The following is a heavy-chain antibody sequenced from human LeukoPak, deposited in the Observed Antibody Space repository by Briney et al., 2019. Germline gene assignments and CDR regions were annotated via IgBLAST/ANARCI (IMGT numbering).Heavy chain of an antibody. D-gene: IGHD6-13*01. Sequence: SQTLSLTCAISGDSVSSNSAAWNWIRQSPSRGLEWLGRTYYRSKWYNDYAVSVKSRITINPDTSKNQFSLQLNSVTPEDTAVYYCARESVCLVDSSSCAVDYWGQGTLVTVSS. V-gene: IGHV6-1*01. CDR2: TYYRSKWYN. CDR3: ARESVCLVDSSSCAVDY. CDR1: GDSVSSNSAA. J-gene: IGHJ4*02.